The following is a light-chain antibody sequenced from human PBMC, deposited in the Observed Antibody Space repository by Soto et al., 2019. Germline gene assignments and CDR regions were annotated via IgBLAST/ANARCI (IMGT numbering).Light chain of an antibody. V-gene: IGKV3-15*01. CDR3: QQYSDWPRT. J-gene: IGKJ1*01. Sequence: EVVMTQSPATLSVSPGERATLSCRASQSVRSNLAWYQQKPGQAPRLLIYAASTRATGIPARFSGSGSGTEFTLTISSLQSEDFAVYYCQQYSDWPRTFGKGTKVDIK. CDR2: AAS. CDR1: QSVRSN.